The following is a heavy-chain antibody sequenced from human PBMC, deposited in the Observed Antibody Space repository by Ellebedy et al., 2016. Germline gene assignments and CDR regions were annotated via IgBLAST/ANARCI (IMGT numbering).Heavy chain of an antibody. V-gene: IGHV4-39*01. CDR2: IYYSGST. D-gene: IGHD1-26*01. J-gene: IGHJ4*02. Sequence: SETLSLTXTVSGGSISSSSYYWGWIRQPPGKGLEWIGSIYYSGSTYYNPSLKSRVTISLDTSKNQFSLKLSSVTAADTAVYYCARGRSRGSSVFDYWGQGTLVTVSS. CDR3: ARGRSRGSSVFDY. CDR1: GGSISSSSYY.